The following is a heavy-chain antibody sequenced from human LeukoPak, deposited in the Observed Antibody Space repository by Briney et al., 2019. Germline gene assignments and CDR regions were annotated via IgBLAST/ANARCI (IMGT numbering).Heavy chain of an antibody. CDR3: AVAYYYGSGDAFDI. J-gene: IGHJ3*02. CDR1: GFTFSSYW. Sequence: TGGSLRLSCAASGFTFSSYWMTWVRQAPGKGLEWVANVKKDGSEKYYVDSVRGRFTISRDNAKNSLYLQMNSLRAEDTAVYYCAVAYYYGSGDAFDIWGQGTKVTVSS. V-gene: IGHV3-7*02. D-gene: IGHD3-10*01. CDR2: VKKDGSEK.